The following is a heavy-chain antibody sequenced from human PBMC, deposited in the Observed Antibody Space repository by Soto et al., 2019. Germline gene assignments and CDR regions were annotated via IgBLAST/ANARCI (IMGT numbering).Heavy chain of an antibody. V-gene: IGHV3-23*01. J-gene: IGHJ3*02. Sequence: GGSLRLSCAASGFNFNTFAMSWIRQAPGKGLEWVSHISSSGGSRDYADSVRGRFTISRDNSKNVLFLQMNSLRADDTATYYCAKFRDGYNFDAFDIWGQGTMVTVSS. D-gene: IGHD5-12*01. CDR1: GFNFNTFA. CDR3: AKFRDGYNFDAFDI. CDR2: ISSSGGSR.